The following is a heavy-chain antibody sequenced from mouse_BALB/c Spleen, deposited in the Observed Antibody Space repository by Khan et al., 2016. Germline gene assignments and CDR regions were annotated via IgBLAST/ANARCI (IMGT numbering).Heavy chain of an antibody. Sequence: QIQLVQSGPEMKKPGETVKISCKASGYTFTNYGMNWVKQAPGKGLKWMGWINTNTGEPTYAEDFKGRFAFSLETSASTAYLQINNLKNEDTAIYVCAEDYYGSNWCAYWGQGTLVTVSA. J-gene: IGHJ3*01. V-gene: IGHV9-3*02. D-gene: IGHD1-1*01. CDR2: INTNTGEP. CDR3: AEDYYGSNWCAY. CDR1: GYTFTNYG.